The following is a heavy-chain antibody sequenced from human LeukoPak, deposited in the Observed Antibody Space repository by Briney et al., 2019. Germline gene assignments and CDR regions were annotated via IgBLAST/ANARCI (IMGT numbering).Heavy chain of an antibody. D-gene: IGHD1-26*01. CDR2: ISSSGGK. Sequence: GESLRLSCAASGFTFSSYAMSWVRQAPGKGPEWVSAISSSGGKYYRDSVKGRFTISRDNHKNTLYLQMNSLRAEDTAVYYCAKDPIVFNSGNYYLGTFDIWGQGTMVTASS. J-gene: IGHJ3*02. V-gene: IGHV3-23*01. CDR1: GFTFSSYA. CDR3: AKDPIVFNSGNYYLGTFDI.